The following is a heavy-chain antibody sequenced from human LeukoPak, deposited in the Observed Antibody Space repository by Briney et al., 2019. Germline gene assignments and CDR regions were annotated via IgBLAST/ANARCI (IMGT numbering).Heavy chain of an antibody. CDR2: IYYSGST. D-gene: IGHD6-13*01. Sequence: SETLSLTCTVSGGPISSGDYYWSWIRQPPGKGLEWIGYIYYSGSTYYNPSLKSRVTISVDTSKNQFSLKLSSVTAADTAVYYCARELPGYSSSWVDYWGQGTLVTVSS. CDR1: GGPISSGDYY. CDR3: ARELPGYSSSWVDY. J-gene: IGHJ4*02. V-gene: IGHV4-30-4*02.